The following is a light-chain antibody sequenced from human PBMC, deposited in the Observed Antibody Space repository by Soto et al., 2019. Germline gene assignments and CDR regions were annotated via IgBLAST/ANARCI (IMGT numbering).Light chain of an antibody. J-gene: IGKJ2*01. Sequence: IRMTQSPSSFSASTGDRVTITCRASQGVSSYLAWYQQKPGKAPKLLIYAASTLQSGVPSRFSGSGSGTDFTLTISCLQSEDFATYYCQQYNSYPYTFGQGTKLEI. CDR2: AAS. CDR1: QGVSSY. CDR3: QQYNSYPYT. V-gene: IGKV1-8*01.